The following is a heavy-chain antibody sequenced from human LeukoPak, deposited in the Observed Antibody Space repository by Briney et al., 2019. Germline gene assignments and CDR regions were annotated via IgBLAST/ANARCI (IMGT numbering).Heavy chain of an antibody. Sequence: SETLSLTCTVSGGSISSGSYYWSWIRQPAGKGLEWIGRIYTSGSTNYNPSLKSRVTISVDTSKNQFSLKLSSVTAADTAVYYCARGGTGDSPLDYWGQGTLVTVSS. CDR1: GGSISSGSYY. V-gene: IGHV4-61*02. CDR3: ARGGTGDSPLDY. D-gene: IGHD7-27*01. J-gene: IGHJ4*02. CDR2: IYTSGST.